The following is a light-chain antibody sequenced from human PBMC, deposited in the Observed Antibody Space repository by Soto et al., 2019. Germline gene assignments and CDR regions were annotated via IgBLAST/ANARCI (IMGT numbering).Light chain of an antibody. CDR1: QSVSSD. J-gene: IGKJ1*01. CDR2: GAS. CDR3: QQYKNWPRT. V-gene: IGKV3-15*01. Sequence: IVMTQSPATLSVSPGERATLSCRASQSVSSDLAWYQHKPGQAPRLLIYGASTRATDMPGTFSGSGSGTEFTLTISSLQSEDFAVYYCQQYKNWPRTFGQGTKVDIK.